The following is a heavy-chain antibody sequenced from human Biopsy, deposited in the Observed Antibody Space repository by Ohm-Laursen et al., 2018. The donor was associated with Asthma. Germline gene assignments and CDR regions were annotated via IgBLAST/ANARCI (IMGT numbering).Heavy chain of an antibody. CDR1: GGTISSIH. Sequence: SETLSRTFSVYGGTISSIHWSWIRQAPEKGLEWMGYVYWTGSTNYNASLKSRITMSVDTSKNRMFLELTSVTVADTAIYYCVRAVRNEQWLDPFDYWARENRSPSL. V-gene: IGHV4-59*01. J-gene: IGHJ4*02. CDR2: VYWTGST. CDR3: VRAVRNEQWLDPFDY. D-gene: IGHD6-19*01.